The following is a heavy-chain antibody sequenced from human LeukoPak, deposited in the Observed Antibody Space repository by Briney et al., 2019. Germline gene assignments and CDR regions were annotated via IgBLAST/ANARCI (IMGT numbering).Heavy chain of an antibody. V-gene: IGHV4-59*08. J-gene: IGHJ4*02. CDR2: IYYSGST. D-gene: IGHD1-26*01. CDR1: GGSISSYY. Sequence: PSETLSLTCTVSGGSISSYYWSWIRQPPGKGLEWIGYIYYSGSTNYNPSLKSRVTISVDASKNQFSLKLSSVTAADTAVYYCARPIVGATTTDYWGQGTLVTVSS. CDR3: ARPIVGATTTDY.